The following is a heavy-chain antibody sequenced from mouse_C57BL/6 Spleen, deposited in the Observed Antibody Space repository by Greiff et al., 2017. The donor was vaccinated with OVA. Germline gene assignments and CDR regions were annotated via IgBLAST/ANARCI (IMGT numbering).Heavy chain of an antibody. V-gene: IGHV1-69*01. CDR2: IDPSDSYT. CDR1: GYTFTSYW. D-gene: IGHD1-1*01. J-gene: IGHJ2*01. Sequence: QVQLQQPGAELVMPGASVKLSCKASGYTFTSYWMHWVKQRPGQGLEWIGEIDPSDSYTNYNQKFKGKSTLTVDKSSSTAYMQLSSLTSEDSAVYYCARMGHGSSYPYYCDYWGQGTTLTVSS. CDR3: ARMGHGSSYPYYCDY.